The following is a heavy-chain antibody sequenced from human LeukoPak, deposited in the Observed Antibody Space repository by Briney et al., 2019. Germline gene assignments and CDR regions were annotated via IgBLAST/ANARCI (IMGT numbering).Heavy chain of an antibody. CDR1: GFTFSSYW. CDR3: ARRQVDWGSSFDY. CDR2: IKQDGSEK. V-gene: IGHV3-7*03. D-gene: IGHD3/OR15-3a*01. Sequence: RGSLRLSCAASGFTFSSYWMSWVRQAPGKGLEWVANIKQDGSEKYYVDSVKGRFTFSRDNAKNSLYLQMNSLRAEDTAVYYCARRQVDWGSSFDYWGQGTLVTVSS. J-gene: IGHJ4*02.